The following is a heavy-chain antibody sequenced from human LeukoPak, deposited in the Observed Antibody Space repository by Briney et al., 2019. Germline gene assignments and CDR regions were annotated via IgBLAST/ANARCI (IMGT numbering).Heavy chain of an antibody. D-gene: IGHD2-2*01. CDR2: ISSSSNYI. Sequence: GGSLRLSCVASGFTFSSYNMNWVRQAPGKGLEGLEWVSSISSSSNYIYYADSVKGRFTISRDNAKNSLYLQMNSLRAEDTAVYYCARDLCSSTSCYAIGAFDIWGQGTMVTVSS. V-gene: IGHV3-21*01. CDR3: ARDLCSSTSCYAIGAFDI. CDR1: GFTFSSYN. J-gene: IGHJ3*02.